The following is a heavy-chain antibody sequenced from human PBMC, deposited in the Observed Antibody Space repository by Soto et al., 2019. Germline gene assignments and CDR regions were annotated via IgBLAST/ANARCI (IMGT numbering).Heavy chain of an antibody. CDR1: GYTFTSYG. CDR2: ISAYNGNT. V-gene: IGHV1-18*01. Sequence: QVQLVQSGAEVKKPGASVKVSCEASGYTFTSYGISWVRQAPGQGLEWMGWISAYNGNTNYAQKLQGRVTMTTDTSTSTAYMELRSLGSDGTAVYYCASGWFGEFVYYFDYWGQGTLVTVSS. CDR3: ASGWFGEFVYYFDY. J-gene: IGHJ4*02. D-gene: IGHD3-10*01.